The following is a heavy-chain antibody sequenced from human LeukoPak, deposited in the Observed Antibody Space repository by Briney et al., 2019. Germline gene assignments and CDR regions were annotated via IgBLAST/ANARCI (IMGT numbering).Heavy chain of an antibody. V-gene: IGHV4-59*01. CDR1: GGSISSYY. CDR2: IYYSGST. CDR3: AREDVSFGGSYIRY. J-gene: IGHJ4*02. Sequence: PSETLSLTCTVSGGSISSYYWSWIRQPPGKGLEWIGYIYYSGSTNYNPSLKSRVTISVDTSKNQFSLKLSSVTAADTAVYYWAREDVSFGGSYIRYGGKGPLVPVSS. D-gene: IGHD3-16*01.